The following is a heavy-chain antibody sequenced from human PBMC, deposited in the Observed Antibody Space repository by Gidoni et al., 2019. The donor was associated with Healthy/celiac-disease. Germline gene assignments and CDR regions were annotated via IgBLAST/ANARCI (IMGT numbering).Heavy chain of an antibody. Sequence: QITLKESGPTLVKLTQTLTLTCTFSGFSLSTSGVGLGWIRQPPGKALEWLALIYWNDDKRYSPSLKTRLTITKDTSKNQAVLTMTEMDPVDTATYYCAHSHHYDFWSGFSYWGQGTLVTVSS. CDR1: GFSLSTSGVG. CDR2: IYWNDDK. CDR3: AHSHHYDFWSGFSY. V-gene: IGHV2-5*01. J-gene: IGHJ4*02. D-gene: IGHD3-3*01.